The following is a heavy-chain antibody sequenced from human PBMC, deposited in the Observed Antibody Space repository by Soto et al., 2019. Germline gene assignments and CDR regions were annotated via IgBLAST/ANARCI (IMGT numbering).Heavy chain of an antibody. Sequence: SVKVSCKASGGTFSSYAISWVRQAPGQGLEWMGGIIPILGTANYAQKFQGRVTITADESTSTAYMELSSLRSEDTAVYYCARDLDLAWVGGMDVWGQGTTVTVSS. V-gene: IGHV1-69*13. CDR3: ARDLDLAWVGGMDV. CDR1: GGTFSSYA. CDR2: IIPILGTA. D-gene: IGHD1-26*01. J-gene: IGHJ6*02.